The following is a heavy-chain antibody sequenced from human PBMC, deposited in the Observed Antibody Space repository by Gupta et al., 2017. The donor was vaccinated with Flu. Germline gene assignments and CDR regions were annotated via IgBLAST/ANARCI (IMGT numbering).Heavy chain of an antibody. Sequence: QVQLQQWGAGLLKPSETLSLTCAVYGGSFSGYYWRWIRQPPGKGLEWIGEINHSGSTNYNPSLKSRVTISVDTSKNQFSLKLSSVTAADTAVYYCARVKAGRGGYDSFGMDVWGQGTTVTVSS. D-gene: IGHD5-12*01. CDR2: INHSGST. CDR3: ARVKAGRGGYDSFGMDV. CDR1: GGSFSGYY. J-gene: IGHJ6*02. V-gene: IGHV4-34*01.